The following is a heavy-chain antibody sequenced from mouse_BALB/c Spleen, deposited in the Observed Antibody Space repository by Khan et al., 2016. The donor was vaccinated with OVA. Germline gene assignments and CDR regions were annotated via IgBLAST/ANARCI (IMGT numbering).Heavy chain of an antibody. CDR1: GYSFTNYW. D-gene: IGHD2-4*01. Sequence: VQLQQSGTVLARPGASVKMSCKASGYSFTNYWMHWVKQRPGQGLEWIGTIYPGNSDTRYNQKFKGEAKLTAVTSASTAYMDLSSLTNEDSAVYYCTRSYDSYYFDYGGQGTTLTVSS. J-gene: IGHJ2*01. CDR2: IYPGNSDT. CDR3: TRSYDSYYFDY. V-gene: IGHV1-5*01.